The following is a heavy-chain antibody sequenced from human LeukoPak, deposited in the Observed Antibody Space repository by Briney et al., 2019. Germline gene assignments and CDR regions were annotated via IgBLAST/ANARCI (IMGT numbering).Heavy chain of an antibody. CDR1: GFTFSSYG. J-gene: IGHJ4*02. D-gene: IGHD2-2*01. CDR2: ISSSSSYI. CDR3: ARDRSEDIVVVPAAMLGGDY. Sequence: GGSLRLSCAASGFTFSSYGMNWVRQAPGKGLEWVSSISSSSSYIYYADSVKGRFTISRDNAKNSLYLQMNSLRAEDTAVYYCARDRSEDIVVVPAAMLGGDYWGQGTLVTVSS. V-gene: IGHV3-21*01.